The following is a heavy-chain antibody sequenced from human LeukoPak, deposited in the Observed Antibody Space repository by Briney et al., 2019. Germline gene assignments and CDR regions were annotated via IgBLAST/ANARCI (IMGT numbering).Heavy chain of an antibody. CDR2: ISGSGGST. D-gene: IGHD5-12*01. V-gene: IGHV3-23*01. Sequence: GGSLRLSCAASGFTFSSYVMRWVRQAPGKGLEWVSAISGSGGSTSYADSVKGRFTISRDNSKNTLYLQMNSLRAEDTAVYYCASGVASYYYYYMDVWGKGTTVTISS. CDR1: GFTFSSYV. J-gene: IGHJ6*03. CDR3: ASGVASYYYYYMDV.